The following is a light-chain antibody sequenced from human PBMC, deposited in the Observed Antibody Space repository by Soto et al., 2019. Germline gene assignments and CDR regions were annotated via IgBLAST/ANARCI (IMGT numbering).Light chain of an antibody. V-gene: IGLV2-14*01. CDR3: SSYTGSSTYV. CDR2: DVS. CDR1: SSDVGGYIY. Sequence: QSALTQPASVSGSPGQSITTSCTGTSSDVGGYIYVSWYQQHPGKAPKLMIYDVSNRPSGISNRFSGSKSGNTASLTISGLQAEDEADYYCSSYTGSSTYVFGTGTKLTVL. J-gene: IGLJ1*01.